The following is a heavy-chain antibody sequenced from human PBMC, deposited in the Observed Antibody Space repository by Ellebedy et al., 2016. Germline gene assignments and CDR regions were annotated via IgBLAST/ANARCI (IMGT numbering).Heavy chain of an antibody. CDR1: GYTFTSYY. D-gene: IGHD6-13*01. V-gene: IGHV1-46*01. CDR3: ARDHLPRQQLSVGFDY. CDR2: INPSGGST. Sequence: ASVKVSXXASGYTFTSYYMHWVRQAPGQGLEWMGIINPSGGSTSYAQKFQGRVTMTRDTSTSTVYMELSSLRSEDTAVYYCARDHLPRQQLSVGFDYWGQGTLVTVSS. J-gene: IGHJ4*02.